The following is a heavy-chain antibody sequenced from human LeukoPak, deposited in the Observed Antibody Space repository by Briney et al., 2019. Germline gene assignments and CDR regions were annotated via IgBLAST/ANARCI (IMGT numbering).Heavy chain of an antibody. V-gene: IGHV4-39*07. CDR2: IYYSGST. CDR3: ARAISSGWPFNWYFDL. CDR1: GGSISSSSYY. D-gene: IGHD6-19*01. Sequence: SETLSLTCTVSGGSISSSSYYWGWIRQPPGKGLEWIGSIYYSGSTYYNPSLKSRVTISVDTSKNQFSLKLSSVTAADTAVYYCARAISSGWPFNWYFDLWGRGTLVTVSS. J-gene: IGHJ2*01.